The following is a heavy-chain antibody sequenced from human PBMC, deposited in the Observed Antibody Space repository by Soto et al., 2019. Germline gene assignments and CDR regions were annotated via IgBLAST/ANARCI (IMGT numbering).Heavy chain of an antibody. J-gene: IGHJ4*02. V-gene: IGHV3-30-3*01. CDR1: GFTFSSYA. CDR3: ARGFYCSGGSCYGFDY. Sequence: PGGSLRLSCAASGFTFSSYAMHWVRQAPGKGLEWVAVISYDGSNKYYADSVKGRFTISRDNSKNTLYLQMNSLRAEDTAVYYCARGFYCSGGSCYGFDYWGQGTLVTVSS. CDR2: ISYDGSNK. D-gene: IGHD2-15*01.